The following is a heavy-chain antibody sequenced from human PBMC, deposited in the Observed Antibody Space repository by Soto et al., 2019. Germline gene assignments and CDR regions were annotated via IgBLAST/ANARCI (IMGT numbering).Heavy chain of an antibody. Sequence: SVKVSCKASGGTFSSYAISWVRQAPGQGLEWVGGIIPIFGTANYAQKFQGRVTITADESTSTAYMELSSLRSEDTAVYYCARDPLTYYYDSSGWASGAFDIWGQGTMVTVSS. D-gene: IGHD3-22*01. CDR1: GGTFSSYA. CDR2: IIPIFGTA. CDR3: ARDPLTYYYDSSGWASGAFDI. V-gene: IGHV1-69*13. J-gene: IGHJ3*02.